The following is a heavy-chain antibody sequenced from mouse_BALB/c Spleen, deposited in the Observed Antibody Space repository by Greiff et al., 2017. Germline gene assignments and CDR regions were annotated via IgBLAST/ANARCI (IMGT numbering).Heavy chain of an antibody. Sequence: QVQLQQSGAELVRPGTSVKVSCKASGYAFTNYLIEWVKQRPGQGLEWIGVINPGSGGTNYNEKFKGKATLTADKSSSTAYMQLSSLTSDDSAVYFCAYGYYVGYFDYWGQGTTLTVSS. CDR2: INPGSGGT. D-gene: IGHD2-3*01. CDR3: AYGYYVGYFDY. CDR1: GYAFTNYL. J-gene: IGHJ2*01. V-gene: IGHV1-54*01.